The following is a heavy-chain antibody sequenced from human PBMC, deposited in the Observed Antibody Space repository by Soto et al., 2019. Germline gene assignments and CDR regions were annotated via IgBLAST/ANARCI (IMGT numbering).Heavy chain of an antibody. CDR1: AVSEFSFSDQY. CDR2: SRNRVNNFST. D-gene: IGHD2-15*01. J-gene: IGHJ4*02. Sequence: GGSLRLSCTVSAVSEFSFSDQYMDWVRQAPGKGLEWVGRSRNRVNNFSTAYAASVQGRFTISRDESKNTVYLQMHSLKTDDTAVYYCSSVDPSAKSPHYWGQGTV. CDR3: SSVDPSAKSPHY. V-gene: IGHV3-72*01.